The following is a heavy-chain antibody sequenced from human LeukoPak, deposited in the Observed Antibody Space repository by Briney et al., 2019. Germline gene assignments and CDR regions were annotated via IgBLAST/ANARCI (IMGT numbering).Heavy chain of an antibody. CDR1: GFTFSSYS. J-gene: IGHJ4*02. CDR3: ARWCSSSSCFRGFDY. V-gene: IGHV3-48*01. CDR2: ISSGSSTT. D-gene: IGHD2-2*01. Sequence: PGGSLRLSCAASGFTFSSYSMNWVRQAPGKGLEWVSYISSGSSTTYYADSVKGRFTISRDNAKNSLYLQMNSLRAEDTAVYYCARWCSSSSCFRGFDYWGQGTLVTVSS.